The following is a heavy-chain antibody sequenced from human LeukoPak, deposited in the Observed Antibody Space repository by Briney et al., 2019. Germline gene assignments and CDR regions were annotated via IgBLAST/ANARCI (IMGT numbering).Heavy chain of an antibody. J-gene: IGHJ4*02. CDR2: ISYDGSNK. V-gene: IGHV3-30*03. Sequence: PGRSLRLSCAASGFTFSSYGMHWVRQAPGKGLEWVAGISYDGSNKYYADSVKGRFTISRDNSKNTLYLQMNSLRAEDTAVYYCARGGRYYYGSGSTGMDYWGQGTLVTVSS. CDR3: ARGGRYYYGSGSTGMDY. D-gene: IGHD3-10*01. CDR1: GFTFSSYG.